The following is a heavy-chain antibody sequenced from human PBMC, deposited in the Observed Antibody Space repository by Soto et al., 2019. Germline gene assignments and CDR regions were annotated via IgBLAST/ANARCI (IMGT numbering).Heavy chain of an antibody. CDR1: GFTFSSYG. CDR3: AKASGPENDAFDI. V-gene: IGHV3-30*18. D-gene: IGHD6-25*01. CDR2: ISYDGSNK. Sequence: GGSLRLSCAASGFTFSSYGMHWVRQAPGKGLEWVAVISYDGSNKYYADSVKGRFTISRDNSKNTLYLQMNSLRAEDTAVYYCAKASGPENDAFDIWGQGTMVTVSS. J-gene: IGHJ3*02.